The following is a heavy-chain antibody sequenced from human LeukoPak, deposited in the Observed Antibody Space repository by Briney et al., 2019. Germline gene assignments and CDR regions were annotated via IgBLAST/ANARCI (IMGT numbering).Heavy chain of an antibody. D-gene: IGHD6-13*01. CDR2: IFDSGST. V-gene: IGHV4-4*02. Sequence: SETLSLTCAVSGGSISSSNWWTWVRQPPGKGLEWIGEIFDSGSTNYNPSLKSRVTVSIDKSKNQFSLKLSSVTAADTAVYYCARGSLYSSSWSFDYWGQGTLVTVSS. J-gene: IGHJ4*02. CDR3: ARGSLYSSSWSFDY. CDR1: GGSISSSNW.